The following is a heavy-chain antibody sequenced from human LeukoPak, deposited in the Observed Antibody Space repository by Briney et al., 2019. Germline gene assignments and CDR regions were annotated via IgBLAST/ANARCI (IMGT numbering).Heavy chain of an antibody. CDR3: ARQPHYDFWSGQRDY. V-gene: IGHV4-31*03. D-gene: IGHD3-3*01. Sequence: SETLFLTCTVSGGSISSGGYYWSWIRQHPGKGLEWIWYIYYSGSTYYNPSLKSRVTISVDTSKNQFSLKLSSVTAADTAVYYCARQPHYDFWSGQRDYWGQGTQVTVSS. CDR1: GGSISSGGYY. CDR2: IYYSGST. J-gene: IGHJ4*02.